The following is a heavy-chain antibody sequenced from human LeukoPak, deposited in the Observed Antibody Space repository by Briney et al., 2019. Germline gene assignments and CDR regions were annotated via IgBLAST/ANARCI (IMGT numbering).Heavy chain of an antibody. Sequence: SETLSLTCSVSGGSISSSSNYYWGWIRQPPGKGLEWIGSIYYSGSTYYNTSLKSRVTISVDTSKNQFSLKLSSVTAADTAVYYCARARSGSGWYWFDPWGQGTLVIVSS. D-gene: IGHD6-19*01. CDR2: IYYSGST. CDR3: ARARSGSGWYWFDP. CDR1: GGSISSSSNYY. J-gene: IGHJ5*02. V-gene: IGHV4-39*07.